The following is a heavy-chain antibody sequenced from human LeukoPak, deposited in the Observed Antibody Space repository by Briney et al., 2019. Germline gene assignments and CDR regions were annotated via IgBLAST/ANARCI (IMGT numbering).Heavy chain of an antibody. V-gene: IGHV4-59*10. CDR2: IYTSGST. D-gene: IGHD4-17*01. CDR3: ARVTSVTTGIKIYYYYYYMDV. Sequence: PSETLSLTCAVYGGSFSGYYWSWIRQPAGKGLEWIGRIYTSGSTNYNPSLKSRVTISVDTSKNQFSLKLSSVTAADTAVYYCARVTSVTTGIKIYYYYYYMDVWGKGTTVTISS. J-gene: IGHJ6*03. CDR1: GGSFSGYY.